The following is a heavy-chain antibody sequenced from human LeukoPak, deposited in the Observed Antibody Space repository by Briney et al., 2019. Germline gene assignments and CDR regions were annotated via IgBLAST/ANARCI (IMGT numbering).Heavy chain of an antibody. Sequence: PGGSLRLSCAASGFTFSSYSMNWVRQAPGKGLEWVSYISSSSSTIYYADSVKDRFTISRDNAKNSLYLQMNSLRAEDTAVYYCARLGELSSIDYWGQGTLVTVSS. D-gene: IGHD3-16*02. CDR1: GFTFSSYS. CDR2: ISSSSSTI. J-gene: IGHJ4*02. V-gene: IGHV3-48*01. CDR3: ARLGELSSIDY.